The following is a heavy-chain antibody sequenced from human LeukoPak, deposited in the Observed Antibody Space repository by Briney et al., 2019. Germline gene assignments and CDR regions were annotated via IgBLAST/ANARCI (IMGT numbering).Heavy chain of an antibody. CDR2: INQDGSDK. CDR3: ASRTGYCSGTSCSFDY. CDR1: GFTFSSILW. V-gene: IGHV3-7*01. D-gene: IGHD2-2*01. J-gene: IGHJ4*02. Sequence: GGSLRLSCAASGFTFSSILWMRWVRQAPGKGLEWVANINQDGSDKYYVDSVKGRFTISIDNAKNSVYLQMNSLRPEDTAVYYCASRTGYCSGTSCSFDYWGQGTLVTVSS.